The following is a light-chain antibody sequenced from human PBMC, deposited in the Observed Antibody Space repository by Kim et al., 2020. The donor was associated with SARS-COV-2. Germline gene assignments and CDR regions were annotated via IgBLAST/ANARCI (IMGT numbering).Light chain of an antibody. CDR2: WAS. J-gene: IGKJ2*01. CDR1: HSLLYIPNNKNY. CDR3: PQYYNISRGSYN. Sequence: IVMTQSPDSLAVSLGERATINCRSSHSLLYIPNNKNYLAWHQKKPGQPPKVLIDWASTRQSGVPDRFTGSGSGTDFTLTINNLQAEDVAVYYCPQYYNISRGSYNFDQGTKLEI. V-gene: IGKV4-1*01.